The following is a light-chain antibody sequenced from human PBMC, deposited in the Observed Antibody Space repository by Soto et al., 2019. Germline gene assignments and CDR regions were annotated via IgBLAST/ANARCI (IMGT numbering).Light chain of an antibody. Sequence: EVVLTQSPGTLSLSPGERATLSCRASQSVSSNLAWYQQKPGQAPRLLIYGASTRATGIPARFSGSGSGTKFTLTISSLQSEDFAVYYCQHYHNWPPWTFGQGTKVEVK. J-gene: IGKJ1*01. CDR2: GAS. V-gene: IGKV3-15*01. CDR1: QSVSSN. CDR3: QHYHNWPPWT.